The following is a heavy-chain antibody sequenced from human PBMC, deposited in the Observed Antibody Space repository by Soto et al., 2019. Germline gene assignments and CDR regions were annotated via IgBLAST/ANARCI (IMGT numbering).Heavy chain of an antibody. CDR1: GDSITSNSYF. D-gene: IGHD1-26*01. CDR3: ARDPPGAGPDFDF. J-gene: IGHJ4*02. V-gene: IGHV4-39*07. CDR2: IYYSGTT. Sequence: SETLSLTCTVSGDSITSNSYFWAWIRQPPGKGLEWIGSIYYSGTTYYNPSLKSRVTISVDRSKNQFSLKLTSVTAADTAVYYCARDPPGAGPDFDFWGQGTLVTVSS.